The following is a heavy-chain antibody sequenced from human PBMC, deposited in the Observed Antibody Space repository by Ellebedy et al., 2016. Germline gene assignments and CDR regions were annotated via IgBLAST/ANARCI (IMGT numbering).Heavy chain of an antibody. J-gene: IGHJ6*02. V-gene: IGHV4-59*01. Sequence: SETLSLTCTVSGGSISSDYWNWIRRPPGKGLEWIGYVFHTGTTNYNPSLKSRVTISVDTSKNQFSLDLTSVTAADTAVYYCARGAYPYYWYGLDVWGRGTTVTVSS. CDR3: ARGAYPYYWYGLDV. CDR1: GGSISSDY. CDR2: VFHTGTT.